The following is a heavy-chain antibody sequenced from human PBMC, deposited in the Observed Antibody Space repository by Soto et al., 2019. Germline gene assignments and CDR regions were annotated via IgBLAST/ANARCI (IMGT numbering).Heavy chain of an antibody. CDR3: ARVRDYDFWSGYGGTFFDY. CDR2: INAGNGNT. J-gene: IGHJ4*02. D-gene: IGHD3-3*01. Sequence: ASVKVSCKASGYTFTSYAMHWVRQAPGQRLEWMGWINAGNGNTKYSQKFQGRVTITRDTSASTAYMELSSLRSEDTAVYYCARVRDYDFWSGYGGTFFDYWGQGTLVTVSS. V-gene: IGHV1-3*01. CDR1: GYTFTSYA.